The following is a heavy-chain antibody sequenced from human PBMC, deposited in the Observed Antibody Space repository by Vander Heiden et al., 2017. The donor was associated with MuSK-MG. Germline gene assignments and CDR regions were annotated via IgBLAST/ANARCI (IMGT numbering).Heavy chain of an antibody. J-gene: IGHJ4*02. V-gene: IGHV3-23*01. Sequence: EVQLLESGGGLVQPGGSLRLSCAASGFTFSSDAMSWVRQAPGKGLGWVSAISGSGGSTYYADSGKGRFTISRDNSKNTLYLQMNSLRAEDTAVYYCAARRIYYYGSGINWGQGTLVTVSS. CDR1: GFTFSSDA. D-gene: IGHD3-10*01. CDR3: AARRIYYYGSGIN. CDR2: ISGSGGST.